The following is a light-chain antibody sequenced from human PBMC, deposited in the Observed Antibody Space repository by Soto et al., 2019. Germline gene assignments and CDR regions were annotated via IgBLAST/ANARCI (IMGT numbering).Light chain of an antibody. Sequence: EIVLTQSPGTLSLSPGERATLSCRASQSVSSSYLVWYQQKRGQAPRLLISGASSRATGIPDRFSGSGSGTDFTLTISRLEPEDFAVYYCPLHTNSPHMYTFGQGTRLEIK. J-gene: IGKJ2*01. CDR3: PLHTNSPHMYT. V-gene: IGKV3-20*01. CDR1: QSVSSSY. CDR2: GAS.